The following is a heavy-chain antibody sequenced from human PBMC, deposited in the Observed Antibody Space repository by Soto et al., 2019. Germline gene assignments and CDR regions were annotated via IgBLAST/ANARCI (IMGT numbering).Heavy chain of an antibody. J-gene: IGHJ4*02. CDR2: INPNSGGT. Sequence: GASLKVSCKASGYTFTGYYMHWVRQAPGQGLEWMGWINPNSGGTNYAQKFKGRVTMNRDTSISTAYMELSRLRSDDTAVYYCARSLYYYDSSGPFDYWGQGTLVTVSS. D-gene: IGHD3-22*01. CDR1: GYTFTGYY. V-gene: IGHV1-2*02. CDR3: ARSLYYYDSSGPFDY.